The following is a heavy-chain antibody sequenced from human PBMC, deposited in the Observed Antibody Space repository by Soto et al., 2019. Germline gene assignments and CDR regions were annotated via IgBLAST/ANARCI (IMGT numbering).Heavy chain of an antibody. J-gene: IGHJ1*01. V-gene: IGHV3-33*01. CDR1: GFTFSSYG. CDR3: ARAGRYCSSTSCSATYFQH. CDR2: RWYDGSNK. Sequence: QVQLVESVGGVVQPGRSLRLSCAASGFTFSSYGMHWVRQAPGKGLEWVAVRWYDGSNKYYADSVKGRFTISRDNSKNTLYLRMNSLRAEDTAGYYCARAGRYCSSTSCSATYFQHWGQGTLVTVSS. D-gene: IGHD2-2*01.